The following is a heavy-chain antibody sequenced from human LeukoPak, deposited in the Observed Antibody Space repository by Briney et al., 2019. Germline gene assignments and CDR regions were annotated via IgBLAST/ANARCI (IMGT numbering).Heavy chain of an antibody. CDR3: AREDCSSTSCYTSRYYYYGMDV. J-gene: IGHJ6*02. V-gene: IGHV1-18*01. CDR2: ISAYNGNT. CDR1: GYTFTSYD. Sequence: ASVKVSCKASGYTFTSYDINWVRQATGQRLEWMGWISAYNGNTNYEQKLQGRVTMTTDTSTSTASMELRSLRSDDTAVYYCAREDCSSTSCYTSRYYYYGMDVWGQGATVTVSS. D-gene: IGHD2-2*02.